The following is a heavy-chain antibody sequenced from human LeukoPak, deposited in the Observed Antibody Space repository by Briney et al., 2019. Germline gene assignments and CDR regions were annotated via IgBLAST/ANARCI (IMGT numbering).Heavy chain of an antibody. CDR2: IYYSGST. CDR1: GVSISSSGYY. J-gene: IGHJ5*02. Sequence: SETLTLTCTVSGVSISSSGYYWGWIPQPPGKGLESIASIYYSGSTYYNPSLKSRVSISVATSNNKLSLKLSSLTAIDTAVYYCARHDDGGSYYGLSWFDPWRHGTLVTVSS. V-gene: IGHV4-39*01. D-gene: IGHD1-26*01. CDR3: ARHDDGGSYYGLSWFDP.